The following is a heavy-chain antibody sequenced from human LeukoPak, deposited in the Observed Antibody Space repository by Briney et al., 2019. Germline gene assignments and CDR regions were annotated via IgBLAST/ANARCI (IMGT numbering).Heavy chain of an antibody. J-gene: IGHJ6*02. CDR1: GFTFSSYA. Sequence: PGGSLRLSCAASGFTFSSYAMSWVRQAPGKGLEWVLAISGSGGSTYYADSVKGRFTISRDNSKNALYLQMNSLRPEDTALYYCAKDLSSAITSALVLDVWGQGTTVIVSS. D-gene: IGHD3-22*01. V-gene: IGHV3-23*01. CDR2: ISGSGGST. CDR3: AKDLSSAITSALVLDV.